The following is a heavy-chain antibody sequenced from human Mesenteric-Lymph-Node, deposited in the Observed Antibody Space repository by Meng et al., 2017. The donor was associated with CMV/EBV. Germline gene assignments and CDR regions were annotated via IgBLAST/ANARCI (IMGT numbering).Heavy chain of an antibody. V-gene: IGHV4-59*11. CDR3: ARLTKYFDH. CDR1: GVSITSHY. Sequence: SETLSLTCDVSGVSITSHYWAWIRQSPGKRLEWIGYVYNNGNTNFNPSLKSRLTMSVDPSRNQCFMSLTSVTAADTAVYYCARLTKYFDHWGQGALVTVSS. J-gene: IGHJ4*02. CDR2: VYNNGNT.